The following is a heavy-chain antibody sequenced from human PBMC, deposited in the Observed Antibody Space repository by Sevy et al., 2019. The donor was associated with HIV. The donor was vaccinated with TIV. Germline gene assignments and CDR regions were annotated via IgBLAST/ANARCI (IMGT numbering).Heavy chain of an antibody. CDR2: INQDGSEK. Sequence: GGSLRLSCAASGFRFSDHWMSWVRQAPGRGLEWVANINQDGSEKYYVDSVEGRFTISRDNAKTSLYLQMDSLRAEDSAAYYCARERCSSSGEICPRYYYGMDVWGLGTTVTVSS. CDR1: GFRFSDHW. J-gene: IGHJ6*02. V-gene: IGHV3-7*01. D-gene: IGHD3-22*01. CDR3: ARERCSSSGEICPRYYYGMDV.